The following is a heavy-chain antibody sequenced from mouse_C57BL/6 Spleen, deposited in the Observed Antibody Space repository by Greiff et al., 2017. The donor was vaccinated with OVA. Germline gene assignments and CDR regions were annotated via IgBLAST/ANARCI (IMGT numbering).Heavy chain of an antibody. CDR2: IYPGSGST. V-gene: IGHV1-55*01. D-gene: IGHD1-1*01. CDR3: ARGGYYGSSYDFDY. CDR1: GYTFTSYW. Sequence: QVQLQQSGAELVKPGASVKMSCKASGYTFTSYWITWVKQRPGQGLEWIGDIYPGSGSTNYNEKFKSKATLTVDTSSSTAYMQLSSLTSEDSAVYYCARGGYYGSSYDFDYWGQGTTLTVSS. J-gene: IGHJ2*01.